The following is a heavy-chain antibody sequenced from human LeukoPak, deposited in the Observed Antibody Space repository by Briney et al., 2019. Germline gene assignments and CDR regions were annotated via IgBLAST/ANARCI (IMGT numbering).Heavy chain of an antibody. V-gene: IGHV3-7*01. J-gene: IGHJ4*02. Sequence: GGSLRLSCEASGFSFDTHWMNWVRQVPGGGLEWVANIKPDGSAEYYLDSVKGRFPISRDNVKNLVYLQLNSLRTEDTAVYYCSGRSGFSSIYWGQGTLVTVSS. CDR1: GFSFDTHW. CDR2: IKPDGSAE. CDR3: SGRSGFSSIY. D-gene: IGHD2-2*01.